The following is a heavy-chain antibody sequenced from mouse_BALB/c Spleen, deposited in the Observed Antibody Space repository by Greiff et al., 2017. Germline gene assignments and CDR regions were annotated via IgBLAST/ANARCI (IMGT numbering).Heavy chain of an antibody. V-gene: IGHV2-9*02. J-gene: IGHJ3*01. CDR2: IWAGGST. CDR3: AREGDGYYWFAY. Sequence: VQLQQSGPGLVAPSQSLSITCTVSGFSLTSYGVHWVRQPPGKGLEWLGVIWAGGSTNYNSALMSRLSISKDNSKSQVFLKMNSLQTDDTAMYYCAREGDGYYWFAYWAKGLWSLSLQ. CDR1: GFSLTSYG. D-gene: IGHD2-3*01.